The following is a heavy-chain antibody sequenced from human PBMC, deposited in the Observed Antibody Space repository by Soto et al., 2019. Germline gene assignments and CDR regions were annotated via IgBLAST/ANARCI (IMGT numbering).Heavy chain of an antibody. CDR2: IYWDGDK. CDR1: GFSLSTSGVG. D-gene: IGHD2-2*01. CDR3: AHAYCSSTSCHPYFYYGMDV. V-gene: IGHV2-5*02. J-gene: IGHJ6*02. Sequence: QITLKESGPTLVKPTQTLTLTCTFSGFSLSTSGVGVGWIRQSPTKALEWLALIYWDGDKRYSPSLKSRLAISKDTSNNQVVLTMTNMDAVDTATYYCAHAYCSSTSCHPYFYYGMDVWGQGTTVTVSS.